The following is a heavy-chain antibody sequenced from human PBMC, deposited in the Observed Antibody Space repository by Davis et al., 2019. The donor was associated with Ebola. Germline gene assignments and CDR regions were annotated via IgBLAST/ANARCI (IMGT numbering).Heavy chain of an antibody. D-gene: IGHD2-2*01. Sequence: GGSLRLSCQPSRYTLNKYWIGWVRQLPGKGLEWMGIIYPGDSDTRYSPSLQGQVTISADKSISTAYLQWSSLKASDTAMYYCARHSNVPNREGSDYWGQGTLVTVSS. CDR1: RYTLNKYW. CDR2: IYPGDSDT. V-gene: IGHV5-51*01. CDR3: ARHSNVPNREGSDY. J-gene: IGHJ4*02.